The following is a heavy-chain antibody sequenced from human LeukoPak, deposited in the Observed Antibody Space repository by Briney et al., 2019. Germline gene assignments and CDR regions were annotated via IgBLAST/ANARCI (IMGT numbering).Heavy chain of an antibody. CDR1: GFTFDSYA. D-gene: IGHD6-13*01. Sequence: GGSLRLACAASGFTFDSYAMSWVRQAPGEGLEWVSGISRSGGSTYYADSVKGRFTISRDNSKSTLYLQMNSLRAEDTAVYFCAKESSDWSWDWGQGALVTVSS. CDR2: ISRSGGST. CDR3: AKESSDWSWD. V-gene: IGHV3-23*01. J-gene: IGHJ4*02.